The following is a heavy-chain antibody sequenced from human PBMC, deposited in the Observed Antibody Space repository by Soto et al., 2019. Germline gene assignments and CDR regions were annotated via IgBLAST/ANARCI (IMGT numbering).Heavy chain of an antibody. CDR2: IYPGDSDT. CDR1: GYSFTSHW. V-gene: IGHV5-51*01. J-gene: IGHJ6*02. Sequence: GESLKISCKGSGYSFTSHWIGWVRQMPGKGLEWMGIIYPGDSDTRYSPSFQGQVTISADKSISTAYLQWSSLKASDTAMYYCARPGSAAEYGMDVWGQGTTVTVSS. CDR3: ARPGSAAEYGMDV. D-gene: IGHD6-13*01.